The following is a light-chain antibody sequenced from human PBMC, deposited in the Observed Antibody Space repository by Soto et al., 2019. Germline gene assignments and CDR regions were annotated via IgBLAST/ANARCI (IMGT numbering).Light chain of an antibody. J-gene: IGKJ1*01. V-gene: IGKV3-15*01. CDR2: DAS. CDR1: QSVSSK. CDR3: QQYNNWPWT. Sequence: EITMTQSQGTLSVSPGERVTLSCRASQSVSSKLVWYQRKPGQAPRLLIYDASTRATGIPGRFSGSGSGTEFTLTISSLQSEDFAVYYCQQYNNWPWTFGQGTKVDIK.